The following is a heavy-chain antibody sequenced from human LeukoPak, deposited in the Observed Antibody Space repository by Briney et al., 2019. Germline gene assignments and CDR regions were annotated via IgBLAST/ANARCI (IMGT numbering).Heavy chain of an antibody. CDR1: GGTFSSYA. D-gene: IGHD5-12*01. CDR3: ARVFRLVATIGGHYFDY. Sequence: PGASVKVSCKASGGTFSSYAISWVRQAPGQGLEWMGGIIPIFGTANYAQKFQGRVTITADESTSTAYMELSSLRSEDTAVYYCARVFRLVATIGGHYFDYWGQGTLVTVSS. CDR2: IIPIFGTA. J-gene: IGHJ4*02. V-gene: IGHV1-69*13.